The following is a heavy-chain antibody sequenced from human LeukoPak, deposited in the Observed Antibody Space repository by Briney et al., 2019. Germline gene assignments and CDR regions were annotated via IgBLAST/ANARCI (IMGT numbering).Heavy chain of an antibody. CDR1: GFTFSSYA. CDR2: ISGSGGST. Sequence: GGSLRLSCAASGFTFSSYAMSWVRQAPGKGLEWVSAISGSGGSTYYADSVKGRFTISRDNSKNTLYLQMNSLRAEDTAVYYCAKDRLGSSSGSSLHYFDYWGQGTLVTVSS. D-gene: IGHD6-19*01. J-gene: IGHJ4*02. CDR3: AKDRLGSSSGSSLHYFDY. V-gene: IGHV3-23*01.